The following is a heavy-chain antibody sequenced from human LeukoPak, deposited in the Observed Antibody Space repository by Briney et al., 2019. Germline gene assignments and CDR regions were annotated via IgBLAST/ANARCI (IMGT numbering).Heavy chain of an antibody. Sequence: TGGSLRLSCVASGFTFSRSWMDWVRQAPGKGLEWVANIKEDGSETYYVDSAKGRLTVSRDNAKNSLYLQMDSLRVEDTAIYYCAKSLDYWGQGTPVTVSS. V-gene: IGHV3-7*01. J-gene: IGHJ4*02. CDR3: AKSLDY. CDR2: IKEDGSET. CDR1: GFTFSRSW.